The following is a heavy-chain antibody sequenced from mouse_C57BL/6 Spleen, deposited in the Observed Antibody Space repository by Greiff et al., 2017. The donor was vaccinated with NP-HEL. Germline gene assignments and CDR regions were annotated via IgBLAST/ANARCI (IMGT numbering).Heavy chain of an antibody. CDR2: IDPSDSYT. CDR1: GYTFTSYW. Sequence: QVQLQQSGAELVKPGASVKLSCKASGYTFTSYWMQWVKQRPGQGLEWIGEIDPSDSYTNYNQKFKGKATLTVDTSSSTAYMQLSSLTSEDSAVYYCPILWLRRNAMDYWGQGTSVTVSS. D-gene: IGHD2-2*01. CDR3: PILWLRRNAMDY. V-gene: IGHV1-50*01. J-gene: IGHJ4*01.